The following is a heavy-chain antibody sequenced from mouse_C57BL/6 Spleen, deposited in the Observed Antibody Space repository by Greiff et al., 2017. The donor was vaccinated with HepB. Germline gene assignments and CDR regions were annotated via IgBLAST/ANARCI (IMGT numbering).Heavy chain of an antibody. V-gene: IGHV2-5*01. Sequence: QVQLKESGPGLVQPSQSLSITCTVSGFSLTSYGVHWVRQSPGKGLEWLGVIWRGGSTDYNAAFMSRLSITKDNSKSQVFFKMNRLQADDTAIYYCAKKTTVVAPYAMDYWGQGTSVTVSS. D-gene: IGHD1-1*01. CDR3: AKKTTVVAPYAMDY. J-gene: IGHJ4*01. CDR1: GFSLTSYG. CDR2: IWRGGST.